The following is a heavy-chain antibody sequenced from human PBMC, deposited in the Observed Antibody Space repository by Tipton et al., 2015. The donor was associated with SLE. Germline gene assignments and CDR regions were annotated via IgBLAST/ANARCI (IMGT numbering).Heavy chain of an antibody. Sequence: TLSLTCAVYGGSFSGYYWSWIRQPPGKGLEWIGEINHSGSTNYNPSLKSRVTISVGTSKNQFSLKLSSVTAADTAVYYCARGGPVTTSYYYYYMDVWGKGTTVTVSS. CDR2: INHSGST. CDR1: GGSFSGYY. J-gene: IGHJ6*03. D-gene: IGHD4-11*01. CDR3: ARGGPVTTSYYYYYMDV. V-gene: IGHV4-34*01.